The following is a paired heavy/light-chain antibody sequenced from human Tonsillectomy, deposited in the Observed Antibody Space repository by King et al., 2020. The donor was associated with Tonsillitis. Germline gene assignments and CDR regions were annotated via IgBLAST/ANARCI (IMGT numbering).Heavy chain of an antibody. Sequence: QVRLVESGGGLVKPGGSLRLSCAVSGLTFRETYFSWIRQAPGKGLEWVSCISSSNIYTNYADSVKGRFSVSRDNAKNSLFLQMNSLRVEDTAVYFCARGRHGSGIFKGAFDSWGQGTLVTVSS. D-gene: IGHD3-10*01. CDR2: ISSSNIYT. CDR3: ARGRHGSGIFKGAFDS. V-gene: IGHV3-11*06. CDR1: GLTFRETY. J-gene: IGHJ4*02.
Light chain of an antibody. J-gene: IGKJ3*01. V-gene: IGKV3-20*01. Sequence: EIVLTQSPGTLSLSPGERATLSCRASQSVGGGYLAWYQQKPGQAPRLLIYGASTRATGIPDRFSGSGSGTDFTLTISRLEPDDFAVYYCQQYAGSLFTFGPGTKVDIK. CDR2: GAS. CDR1: QSVGGGY. CDR3: QQYAGSLFT.